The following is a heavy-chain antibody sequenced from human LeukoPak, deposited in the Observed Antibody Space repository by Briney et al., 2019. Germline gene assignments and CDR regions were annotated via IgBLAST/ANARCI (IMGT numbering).Heavy chain of an antibody. V-gene: IGHV1-46*01. CDR3: ARDGRLRWGTDYYYGMDV. J-gene: IGHJ6*02. CDR2: INPSGGST. Sequence: ASVKVSCKASGYTFTSYYMHWVRQAPGQGLEWMGIINPSGGSTSYAQKFQGGVTMTRDTSTSTVYMELSSLRSEDTAVYYCARDGRLRWGTDYYYGMDVWGQGTTVTVSS. CDR1: GYTFTSYY. D-gene: IGHD3-16*01.